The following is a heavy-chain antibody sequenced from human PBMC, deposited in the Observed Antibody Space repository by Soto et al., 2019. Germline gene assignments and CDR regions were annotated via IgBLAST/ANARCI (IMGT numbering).Heavy chain of an antibody. J-gene: IGHJ6*02. CDR2: ISGSGGST. CDR1: GFTFSSYA. V-gene: IGHV3-23*01. CDR3: AKDVWDSSITPRGMDV. Sequence: GGSLRLSCAASGFTFSSYAMSWVRQAPGKGLEWVSAISGSGGSTYYADSVKGRFTISRDNSKNTLYLQMNSLRAEDTAVYYCAKDVWDSSITPRGMDVWGQGTTVTVSS. D-gene: IGHD6-13*01.